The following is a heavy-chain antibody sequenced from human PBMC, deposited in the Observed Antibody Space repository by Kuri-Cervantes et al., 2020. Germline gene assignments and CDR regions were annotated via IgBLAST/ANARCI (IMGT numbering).Heavy chain of an antibody. J-gene: IGHJ4*02. D-gene: IGHD2-15*01. CDR3: AKDLLQGFCSGGSCYSGYFDY. Sequence: GGSLRLSCAASGFTFSSYGMHWVRQAPGKGLEWVAFIRYDGSNKYYADSVKGRFTISRDNSKNTLYLQMNSLRAEDTAVYYCAKDLLQGFCSGGSCYSGYFDYWGQGTLVTVSS. CDR1: GFTFSSYG. CDR2: IRYDGSNK. V-gene: IGHV3-30*02.